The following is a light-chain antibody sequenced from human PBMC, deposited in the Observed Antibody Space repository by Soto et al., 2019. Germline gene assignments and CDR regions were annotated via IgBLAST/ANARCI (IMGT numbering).Light chain of an antibody. CDR2: AAS. CDR1: QSISSY. CDR3: QQSYTDPRKT. V-gene: IGKV1-39*01. Sequence: DIQMTQSPSSLFASVGDRVTITCRASQSISSYLNWYQQKPGKAPKLLIYAASSLQSGVPSRFSGSGSGTDFTLTISSLQPEDFATYYCQQSYTDPRKTFGQGTKVEIK. J-gene: IGKJ1*01.